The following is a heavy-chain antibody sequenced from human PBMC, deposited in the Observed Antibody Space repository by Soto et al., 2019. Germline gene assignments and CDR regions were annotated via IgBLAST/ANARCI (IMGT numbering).Heavy chain of an antibody. CDR2: MNPNSGNT. D-gene: IGHD3-10*01. V-gene: IGHV1-8*01. Sequence: ASVKVSCKASGYTFTSYDINWVRQATGQGLEWMGWMNPNSGNTGYAQKFQGRVTMTRNTSISTAYMELSSLRSEDTAGYYWAGTPPPKTITMVRGGKIPRLDYYYYYYMDVWGKGTTVTVSS. CDR3: AGTPPPKTITMVRGGKIPRLDYYYYYYMDV. J-gene: IGHJ6*03. CDR1: GYTFTSYD.